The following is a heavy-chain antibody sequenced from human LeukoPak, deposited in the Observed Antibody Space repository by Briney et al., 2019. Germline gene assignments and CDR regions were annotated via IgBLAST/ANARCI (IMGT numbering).Heavy chain of an antibody. CDR1: GGTFSSYA. V-gene: IGHV1-69*01. Sequence: ASVKVSCKASGGTFSSYAISWVRQAPGQGLEWMGGIIPIFGTANYAQKFQGRVTITADESTSTAYMELSSLRSEDTAVYYCARDHRAGYPKAYYFDYWGQGTLVTVSS. CDR3: ARDHRAGYPKAYYFDY. J-gene: IGHJ4*02. CDR2: IIPIFGTA. D-gene: IGHD3-9*01.